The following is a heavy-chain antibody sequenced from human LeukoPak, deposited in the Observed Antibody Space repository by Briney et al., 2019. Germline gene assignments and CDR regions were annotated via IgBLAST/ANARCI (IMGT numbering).Heavy chain of an antibody. CDR2: IYYSGST. D-gene: IGHD6-13*01. J-gene: IGHJ2*01. V-gene: IGHV4-59*08. CDR1: GGSISSYY. Sequence: SETLSLTCTVSGGSISSYYWSWIRQPPGKGLEWIGYIYYSGSTIYNPSLKSRVTISVDTSKNQFSLKLSSVTAADTAVYYCARLAAANYWYFDLWGRGTLVTVSS. CDR3: ARLAAANYWYFDL.